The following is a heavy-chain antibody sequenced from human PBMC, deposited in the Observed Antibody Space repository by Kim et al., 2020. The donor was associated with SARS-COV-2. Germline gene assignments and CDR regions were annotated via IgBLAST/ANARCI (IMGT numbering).Heavy chain of an antibody. J-gene: IGHJ6*02. Sequence: ASVKVSCKVSGYILSELPIYWVRQAAEKGLEWMGGVDRENSEAVFGQKFQGRVTMTEDTSTDTAYMELTRLRSEDTAVYYCATTIWGGLDVWGQGTTVTVSS. V-gene: IGHV1-24*01. CDR1: GYILSELP. D-gene: IGHD7-27*01. CDR2: VDRENSEA. CDR3: ATTIWGGLDV.